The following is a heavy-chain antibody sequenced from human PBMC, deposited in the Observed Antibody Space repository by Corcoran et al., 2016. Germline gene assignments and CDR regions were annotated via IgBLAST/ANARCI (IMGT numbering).Heavy chain of an antibody. CDR1: GYTFTSYD. CDR3: ARGTSDYGDYFFDY. Sequence: QVQLVQSGAEVKKPGASVKVSCKASGYTFTSYDINWVRQATGKGLEWMGWMNPNSGNTGYARKFQGRVTMTRNTSISTAYMELSSLRSEDTAVYYCARGTSDYGDYFFDYWGQGTLVTVSS. CDR2: MNPNSGNT. D-gene: IGHD4-17*01. J-gene: IGHJ4*02. V-gene: IGHV1-8*01.